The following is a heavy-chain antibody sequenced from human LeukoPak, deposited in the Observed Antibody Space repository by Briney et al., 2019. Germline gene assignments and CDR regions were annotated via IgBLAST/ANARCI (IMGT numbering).Heavy chain of an antibody. J-gene: IGHJ4*02. Sequence: GGSLRLSCAASGFTFSSYWMSWVRQAPGKGLEWVANIKQDGSEKYYVDSVKGQFTISRDNAKNSLYLQMNSLRAEDTAVYYCARDYTTGEWFPYFDYWSQGTLVTVSS. CDR1: GFTFSSYW. CDR2: IKQDGSEK. D-gene: IGHD3-3*01. CDR3: ARDYTTGEWFPYFDY. V-gene: IGHV3-7*01.